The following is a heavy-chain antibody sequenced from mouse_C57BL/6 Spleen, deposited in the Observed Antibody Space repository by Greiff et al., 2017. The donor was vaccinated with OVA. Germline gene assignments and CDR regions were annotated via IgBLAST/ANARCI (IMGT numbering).Heavy chain of an antibody. CDR2: IYPRSGNT. D-gene: IGHD1-1*01. Sequence: VKVVESGAELARPGASVKLSCKASGYTFTSYGISWVKQRTGQGLEWIGEIYPRSGNTYYNEKFKGKATLTADKSSSTAYMELRSLTSEDSAVYFCARGVTTVPPWFAYWGQGTLVTVSA. CDR3: ARGVTTVPPWFAY. J-gene: IGHJ3*01. V-gene: IGHV1-81*01. CDR1: GYTFTSYG.